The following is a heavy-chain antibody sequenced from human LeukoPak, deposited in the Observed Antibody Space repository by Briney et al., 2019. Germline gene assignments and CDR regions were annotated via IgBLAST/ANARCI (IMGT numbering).Heavy chain of an antibody. CDR2: INPSGGGT. CDR1: GYSFSSYY. CDR3: ARGHSSGWLGEAFDL. Sequence: ASVKVSCKASGYSFSSYYIHWVRLAPGQGLEWMGLINPSGGGTNYAQKSKGRVTMTRDTSTSTVYLELSSLRSEDSAVYYCARGHSSGWLGEAFDLWGPGTMVTVSS. J-gene: IGHJ3*01. D-gene: IGHD6-19*01. V-gene: IGHV1-46*01.